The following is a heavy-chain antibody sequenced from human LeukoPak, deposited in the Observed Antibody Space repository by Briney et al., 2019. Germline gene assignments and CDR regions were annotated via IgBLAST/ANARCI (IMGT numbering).Heavy chain of an antibody. CDR3: ARGVVVPAKGRAFDI. J-gene: IGHJ3*02. CDR1: GGSISSYY. V-gene: IGHV4-4*07. CDR2: IYTSGST. Sequence: SETLSLTCTVSGGSISSYYWSWIRQPAGKGLEWIGRIYTSGSTNYNPSLKSRVTMSVDTSKNQFSLKLSSVTAADTAVYYCARGVVVPAKGRAFDIWGQGTMVTVSS. D-gene: IGHD2-2*01.